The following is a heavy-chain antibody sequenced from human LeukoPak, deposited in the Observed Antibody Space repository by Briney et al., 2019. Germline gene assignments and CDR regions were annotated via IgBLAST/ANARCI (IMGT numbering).Heavy chain of an antibody. CDR1: GFTFRSYD. D-gene: IGHD6-19*01. V-gene: IGHV3-13*01. CDR2: IGIGGDT. Sequence: GGSLRLSCAAYGFTFRSYDMHWVRHVTGKGLEWVSAIGIGGDTHYLDSVKGRFTISRENAKNSLYLQMDSLRAGDTAVYYCARGGIPVAGIDEIDFWGQGTLVTVAS. J-gene: IGHJ4*02. CDR3: ARGGIPVAGIDEIDF.